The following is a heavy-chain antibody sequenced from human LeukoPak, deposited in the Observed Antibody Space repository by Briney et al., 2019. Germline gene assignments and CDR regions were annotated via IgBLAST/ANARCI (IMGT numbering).Heavy chain of an antibody. CDR1: GGSISSYY. Sequence: PSETLSLTCTVSGGSISSYYWSWIRQPAGKGPEWIGRIYTSGSTNYNPSLKSRVTMSVDTSKNQFSLKLSSVTAAGTAVYYCAREGLYCSSTSCYTSWFDPWGQGTLVTVSS. CDR3: AREGLYCSSTSCYTSWFDP. D-gene: IGHD2-2*02. CDR2: IYTSGST. J-gene: IGHJ5*02. V-gene: IGHV4-4*07.